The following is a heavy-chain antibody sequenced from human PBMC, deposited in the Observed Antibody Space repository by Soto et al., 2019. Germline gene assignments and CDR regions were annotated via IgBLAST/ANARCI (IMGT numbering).Heavy chain of an antibody. V-gene: IGHV4-31*03. CDR3: VTNTRGPKLKRFES. D-gene: IGHD3-10*01. CDR1: VGSLRQYGHF. J-gene: IGHJ3*01. CDR2: TYRTGVT. Sequence: PSETLSLTCTFSVGSLRQYGHFWTCIRQRPWSGLECIGYTYRTGVTYYSPTLHSRISIFVDTSKNQFSLTLNSVTADDTAVYYCVTNTRGPKLKRFESWGQGTMVSLSS.